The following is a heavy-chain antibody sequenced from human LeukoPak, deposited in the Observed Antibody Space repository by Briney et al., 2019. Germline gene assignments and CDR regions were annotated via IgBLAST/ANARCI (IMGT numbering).Heavy chain of an antibody. CDR1: GGSISSGRNY. D-gene: IGHD2-15*01. Sequence: SETLSLTCTVSGGSISSGRNYWSWIRQPAGKGLEWIGRIWTSGSANYNPSLRSRVTISLDMSKNLFSLNLSSVTAADTAVYYCARVDGSCSGGSCPSGNWFDPWGQGTLVTVSS. CDR3: ARVDGSCSGGSCPSGNWFDP. CDR2: IWTSGSA. V-gene: IGHV4-61*02. J-gene: IGHJ5*02.